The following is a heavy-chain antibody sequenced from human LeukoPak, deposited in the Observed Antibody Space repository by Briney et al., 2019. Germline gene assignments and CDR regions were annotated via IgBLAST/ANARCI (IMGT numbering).Heavy chain of an antibody. CDR2: INSDGSST. CDR1: GFTFSSYW. Sequence: PGGSLRLSCAASGFTFSSYWMHWVRQAPGKGLVWVSRINSDGSSTSYADSVKGRLTISRDNAKNTLYLQMNSLRAEDTAVYYYASPIAAAAGDAFDIWGQGTMVTVSS. D-gene: IGHD6-13*01. J-gene: IGHJ3*02. V-gene: IGHV3-74*01. CDR3: ASPIAAAAGDAFDI.